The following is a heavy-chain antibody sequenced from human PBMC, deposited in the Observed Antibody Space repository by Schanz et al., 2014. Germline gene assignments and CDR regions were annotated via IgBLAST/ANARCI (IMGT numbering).Heavy chain of an antibody. J-gene: IGHJ4*02. CDR1: GFMFSSYG. CDR3: AASSGWHPSTDY. Sequence: QVQLVESGGGVVQPGRSLRLSCAASGFMFSSYGMHWVRQAPGKGLEWVGVISYDGSKKSYADSVKGRFTISRDNAKSSLYLQMNSLRVEDTAVYYCAASSGWHPSTDYWGQGTLXTVSS. CDR2: ISYDGSKK. V-gene: IGHV3-33*03. D-gene: IGHD6-19*01.